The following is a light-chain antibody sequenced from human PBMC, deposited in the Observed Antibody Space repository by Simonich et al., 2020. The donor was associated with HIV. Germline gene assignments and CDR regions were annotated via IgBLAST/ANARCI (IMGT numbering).Light chain of an antibody. CDR1: RSDVGGYTY. J-gene: IGLJ2*01. CDR3: SSYTSSSTLV. Sequence: QSALTQPASVSGSPGQSITTSCTETRSDVGGYTYVSWCQQHPGKAPKLMIYDVSNRPSGVSNRFSGSKSGNTASLTISGLQAEDEADYYCSSYTSSSTLVFGGGTKLTVL. V-gene: IGLV2-14*03. CDR2: DVS.